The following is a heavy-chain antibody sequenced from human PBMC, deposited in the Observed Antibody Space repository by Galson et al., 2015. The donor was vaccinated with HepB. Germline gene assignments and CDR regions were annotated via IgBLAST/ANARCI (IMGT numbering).Heavy chain of an antibody. CDR1: GFTVSSNY. CDR3: ARGPRISMPLDI. J-gene: IGHJ3*02. Sequence: SLRPSCVASGFTVSSNYMSWVRQAPGKGLEWVSVIYSGGSTYYADSVKGRFTISRDNSKNTLYLQMNSLRAEDTAVYYCARGPRISMPLDIWGQGTMVTVSS. D-gene: IGHD2/OR15-2a*01. V-gene: IGHV3-66*01. CDR2: IYSGGST.